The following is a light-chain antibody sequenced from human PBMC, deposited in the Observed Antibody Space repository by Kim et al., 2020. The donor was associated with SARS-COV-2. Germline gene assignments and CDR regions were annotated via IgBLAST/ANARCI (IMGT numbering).Light chain of an antibody. V-gene: IGKV1-12*01. CDR2: ATS. CDR3: QQANSFPRT. J-gene: IGKJ1*01. CDR1: QRLTGW. Sequence: DIQLTQSPSSVSASVGDTVTITCRASQRLTGWLAWYQQKPGRAPKLLIYATSRLLSDVPSRFSGSGSGTNFTLTISSLQPEDFATYYCQQANSFPRTFGQGTKVDIK.